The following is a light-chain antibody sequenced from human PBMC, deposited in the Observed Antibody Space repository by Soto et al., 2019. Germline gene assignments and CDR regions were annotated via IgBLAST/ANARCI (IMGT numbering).Light chain of an antibody. V-gene: IGKV1-33*01. CDR3: QQYDSLRFMYT. CDR1: QDISNY. Sequence: DIQMTQSPSFLSASVGDRVTITCHASQDISNYLNWYQQKPGKAPKLLIYDASALETGVPSRFSGSGSGTDFTFTISSLQPEDVATYYCQQYDSLRFMYTFAQGTKLEIK. CDR2: DAS. J-gene: IGKJ2*01.